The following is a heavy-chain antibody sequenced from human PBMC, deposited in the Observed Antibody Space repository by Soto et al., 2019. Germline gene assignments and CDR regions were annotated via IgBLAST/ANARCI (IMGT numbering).Heavy chain of an antibody. V-gene: IGHV3-72*01. D-gene: IGHD1-26*01. Sequence: EVVLVESGGGLVQPGGSLSLSCAASGFTFSDHYMDWVRQAPGKGLEWVGRTRNKANSYTTEYAASVKGRFTISSDDSKNLLYLQMSSLKTEDTAVYYCARVELQTYYFAHWGQGPLVTVSS. CDR1: GFTFSDHY. CDR2: TRNKANSYTT. J-gene: IGHJ4*02. CDR3: ARVELQTYYFAH.